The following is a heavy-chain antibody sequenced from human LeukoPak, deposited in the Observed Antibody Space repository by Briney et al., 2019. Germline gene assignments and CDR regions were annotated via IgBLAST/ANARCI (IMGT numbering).Heavy chain of an antibody. CDR3: ARDGWWSSWYYYYYYMDV. Sequence: ASVKVSCKASGYTFTSYGISWVRQAPGQGLEWMGWISAYNGNTNYAQKLQGRVTMTTDKSTSTAYMELRSLRSDDTAVYYCARDGWWSSWYYYYYYMDVWGKGTTVTVSS. CDR2: ISAYNGNT. J-gene: IGHJ6*03. CDR1: GYTFTSYG. D-gene: IGHD6-13*01. V-gene: IGHV1-18*01.